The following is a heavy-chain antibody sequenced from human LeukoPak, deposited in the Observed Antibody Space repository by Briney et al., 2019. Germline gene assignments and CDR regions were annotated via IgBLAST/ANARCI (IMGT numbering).Heavy chain of an antibody. CDR1: GFSFTDYA. Sequence: PGGSLRLSCATSGFSFTDYAMSWVRQAPGKGLEWVSTITGSGVTTYYADFVKGRFSISRDISENTAYLHMNSLRAEDTAVYYCAKDEGNSGYYLRYFDYWGQGTLVTVST. CDR3: AKDEGNSGYYLRYFDY. CDR2: ITGSGVTT. J-gene: IGHJ4*02. D-gene: IGHD3-22*01. V-gene: IGHV3-23*01.